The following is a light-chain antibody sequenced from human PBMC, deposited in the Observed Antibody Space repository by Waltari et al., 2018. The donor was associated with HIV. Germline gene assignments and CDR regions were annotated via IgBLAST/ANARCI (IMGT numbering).Light chain of an antibody. V-gene: IGLV2-23*01. Sequence: QSALTQPASVSGSPGQSITISCTGTSRDVGSYNIVSWYQQHPGKAPKLMIYEGSKRPSGVSNRFSGSKSGNTASLTISGLQAEDEADYYCCSYAGTNWVFGGGTKLTVL. CDR1: SRDVGSYNI. J-gene: IGLJ3*02. CDR3: CSYAGTNWV. CDR2: EGS.